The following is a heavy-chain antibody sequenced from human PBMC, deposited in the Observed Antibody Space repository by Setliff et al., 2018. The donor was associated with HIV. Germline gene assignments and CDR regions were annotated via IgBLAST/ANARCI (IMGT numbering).Heavy chain of an antibody. V-gene: IGHV4-39*07. CDR2: IYWSGLT. CDR1: SGSVSRSDYY. J-gene: IGHJ4*02. CDR3: ARGVRDNSGWSSYYFDY. D-gene: IGHD6-19*01. Sequence: SETLSLTCTVSSGSVSRSDYYWGWIRQTPGKGLEWIGSIYWSGLTFYNPSLESRVTTSVDTSKKQFSLRLTSVTAADTAVYYCARGVRDNSGWSSYYFDYWGQGTLVTVSS.